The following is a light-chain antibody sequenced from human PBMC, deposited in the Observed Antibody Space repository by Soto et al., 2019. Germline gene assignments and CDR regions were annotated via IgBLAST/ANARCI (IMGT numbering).Light chain of an antibody. CDR1: SSNIGNNY. J-gene: IGLJ1*01. V-gene: IGLV1-47*01. Sequence: QSVLTQPPSASGTPGQRVTISCSGSSSNIGNNYVHWYQQLPGTAPKLLIYRNDRRPSGVPDRFSGSKSGTSASLAISGLRSEDEADYYCTAWDDSLRGYVFGTGTKLNV. CDR3: TAWDDSLRGYV. CDR2: RND.